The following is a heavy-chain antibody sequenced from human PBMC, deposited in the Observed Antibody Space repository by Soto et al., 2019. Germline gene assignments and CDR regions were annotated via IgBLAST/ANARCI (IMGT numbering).Heavy chain of an antibody. J-gene: IGHJ6*02. Sequence: GASVKVSCKASGFTFTSSAVQWVRQARGQRLEWIGWIVVGSGNTNYAQKFQERVTITRDMSTSTAYMELSGLRSEDTAVYYCAAGVVVVPDGAGGDYYYYGMDVWGQGTTVTVSS. CDR1: GFTFTSSA. CDR3: AAGVVVVPDGAGGDYYYYGMDV. V-gene: IGHV1-58*01. CDR2: IVVGSGNT. D-gene: IGHD2-2*01.